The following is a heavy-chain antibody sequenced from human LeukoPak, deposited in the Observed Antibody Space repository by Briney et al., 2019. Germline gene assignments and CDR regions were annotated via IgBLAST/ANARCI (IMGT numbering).Heavy chain of an antibody. V-gene: IGHV4-34*01. Sequence: SETLSLTCAVYGGSFSGYYWSWIRQPPGKGLEWIGEINHSGSTNYNPSLKSRVTISVDTSKNQFSLKLSSVTAADTAVYYCARTRYLLRYFDYWGQGTLVTVSS. CDR2: INHSGST. J-gene: IGHJ4*02. CDR1: GGSFSGYY. CDR3: ARTRYLLRYFDY. D-gene: IGHD3-9*01.